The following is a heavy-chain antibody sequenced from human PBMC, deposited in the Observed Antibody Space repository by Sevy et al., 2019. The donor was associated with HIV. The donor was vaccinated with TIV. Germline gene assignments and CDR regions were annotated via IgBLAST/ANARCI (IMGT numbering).Heavy chain of an antibody. CDR1: GYTFTSYA. D-gene: IGHD5-12*01. Sequence: ASVKVSCKASGYTFTSYAMHWVRQAPGQRLEWMGWINAGNGNTKYAQKFQGRVTITRDTSASTAYMELSSLRSEDTAVYYCARVHSGAWGYSGCADYYYYGMDVWGQGTTVTVFS. J-gene: IGHJ6*02. CDR3: ARVHSGAWGYSGCADYYYYGMDV. CDR2: INAGNGNT. V-gene: IGHV1-3*01.